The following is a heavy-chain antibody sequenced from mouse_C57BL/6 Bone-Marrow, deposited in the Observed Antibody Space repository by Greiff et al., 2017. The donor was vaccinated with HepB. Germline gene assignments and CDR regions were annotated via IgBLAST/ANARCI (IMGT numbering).Heavy chain of an antibody. J-gene: IGHJ1*03. CDR1: GFNIKNTY. CDR3: AYYYGSSYDYWYFDV. Sequence: EVQLQQSVAELVRPGASVKLSCTASGFNIKNTYMHWVKQRPEQGLEWIGRIDPANGNTKYAPKFQGKATITADTSSNTAYLQLSSLTSEDTAIYYWAYYYGSSYDYWYFDVWGTGTTVTVSS. D-gene: IGHD1-1*01. V-gene: IGHV14-3*01. CDR2: IDPANGNT.